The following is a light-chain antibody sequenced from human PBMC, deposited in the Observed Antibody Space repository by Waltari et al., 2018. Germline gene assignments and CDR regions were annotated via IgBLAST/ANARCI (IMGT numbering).Light chain of an antibody. J-gene: IGLJ3*02. CDR2: GVY. V-gene: IGLV2-11*01. Sequence: QSVLTQPRSVSGSPGLSVAISCTGTSSDVGAYDDVPWYQQYPGKAPKVMIYGVYKRPSGVPVRFSGSKSGNTASLTISGLQAEDEADYYCCSYANAKWVFGGGTRLTVL. CDR3: CSYANAKWV. CDR1: SSDVGAYDD.